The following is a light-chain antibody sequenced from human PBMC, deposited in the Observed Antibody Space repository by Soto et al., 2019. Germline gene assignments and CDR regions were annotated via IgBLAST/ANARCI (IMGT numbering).Light chain of an antibody. CDR3: QQANSFPLP. J-gene: IGKJ3*01. CDR1: QGISSW. V-gene: IGKV1-12*01. Sequence: DIQMTQSPSSVSASVGDRVTITCRASQGISSWLAWYQRKPGKAPKLLIYAASSLQSGVPSRFSGSGSGTAFTLTISSLQPEDFATYYCQQANSFPLPFGPGTKVDIK. CDR2: AAS.